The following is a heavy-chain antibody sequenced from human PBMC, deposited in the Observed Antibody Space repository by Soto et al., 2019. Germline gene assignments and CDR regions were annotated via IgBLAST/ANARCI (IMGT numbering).Heavy chain of an antibody. V-gene: IGHV1-69*13. J-gene: IGHJ3*02. CDR2: IIPIFGTA. CDR3: AREDDSSGYKGDAFDI. Sequence: SVKVSCKASGGTFSSYAISWVRQAPGQGLEWMGGIIPIFGTANYAQKFQGRVTITADESTSTAYMELSSLRSEDTAVYYCAREDDSSGYKGDAFDIWGQGTMVTVSS. D-gene: IGHD3-22*01. CDR1: GGTFSSYA.